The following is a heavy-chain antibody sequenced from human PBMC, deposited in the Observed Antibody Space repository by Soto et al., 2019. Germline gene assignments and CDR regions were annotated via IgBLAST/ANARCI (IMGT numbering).Heavy chain of an antibody. CDR3: ARAPRYDSSGYYEYYYYGMDV. Sequence: ASVKVSCKASGYTFTSYDINWVRQATGQGLEWTGWMNPNSGNTGYAQKFQGRVTMTRNTSISTAYMELSSLRSDDTAVYYCARAPRYDSSGYYEYYYYGMDVWGQGTTVTVSS. J-gene: IGHJ6*02. CDR2: MNPNSGNT. CDR1: GYTFTSYD. D-gene: IGHD3-22*01. V-gene: IGHV1-8*01.